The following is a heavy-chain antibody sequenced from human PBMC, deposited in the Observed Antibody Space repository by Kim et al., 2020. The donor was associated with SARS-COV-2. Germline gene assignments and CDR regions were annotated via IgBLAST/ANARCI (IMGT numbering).Heavy chain of an antibody. CDR3: ARPSNWNDYYYGMDV. D-gene: IGHD1-1*01. CDR1: GYTFTGYY. V-gene: IGHV1-2*04. J-gene: IGHJ6*02. Sequence: ASVKVSCKASGYTFTGYYMHWVRQAPGQGLVWMGWINPNSGGTNYAQKFQGWVTMTRDTSISTAYMELSSLRSDDTAVYYCARPSNWNDYYYGMDVWGQGTTVTVSS. CDR2: INPNSGGT.